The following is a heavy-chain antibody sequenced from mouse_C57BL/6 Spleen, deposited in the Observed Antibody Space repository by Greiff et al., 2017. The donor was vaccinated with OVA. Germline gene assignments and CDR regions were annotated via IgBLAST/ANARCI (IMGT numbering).Heavy chain of an antibody. V-gene: IGHV1-39*01. D-gene: IGHD2-12*01. CDR2: INPNYGTT. J-gene: IGHJ3*01. CDR1: GYSFTDYN. Sequence: VHVKQPGPELVKPGASVKISCKASGYSFTDYNMNWVKQSNGKSLEWIGVINPNYGTTSYNQKFKGKATLTVDQSSSTAYMQLNSLTSEDSAVYYCARSVLSYDSWFAYWGQGTLVTVSA. CDR3: ARSVLSYDSWFAY.